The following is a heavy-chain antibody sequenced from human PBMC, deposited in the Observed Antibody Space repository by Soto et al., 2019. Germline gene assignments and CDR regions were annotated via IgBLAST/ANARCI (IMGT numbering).Heavy chain of an antibody. CDR1: GHSISSGYY. CDR2: VYQSGSS. CDR3: ASCSSTSCYPPWGLRHFDY. Sequence: PSETLSLTCAVSGHSISSGYYWGWIRQPPGKGLEWIGSVYQSGSSNYNPSLKSRVAISLDTSKNQFSLRLSSVTAADTAVYHCASCSSTSCYPPWGLRHFDYWGQGTQVTVSS. D-gene: IGHD2-2*01. V-gene: IGHV4-38-2*01. J-gene: IGHJ4*02.